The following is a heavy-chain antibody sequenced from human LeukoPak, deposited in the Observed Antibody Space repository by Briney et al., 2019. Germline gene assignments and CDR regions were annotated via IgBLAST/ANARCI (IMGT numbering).Heavy chain of an antibody. CDR2: IYYSGST. J-gene: IGHJ4*02. D-gene: IGHD3-3*01. CDR1: GGSISSSSYY. Sequence: SETLSLTCTVSGGSISSSSYYWGWIRQPPGKGLEWIGSIYYSGSTYYNPSLKSRVTISVDTSKNQFSLKLSSVTAADTAVYYCARSSSRYYDFWSGYYGKYYFDYWGQGTLVTVSS. V-gene: IGHV4-39*07. CDR3: ARSSSRYYDFWSGYYGKYYFDY.